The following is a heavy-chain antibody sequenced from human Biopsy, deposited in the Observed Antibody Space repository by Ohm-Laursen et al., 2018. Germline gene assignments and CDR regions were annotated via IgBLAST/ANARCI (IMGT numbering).Heavy chain of an antibody. CDR2: ISGSGTTI. D-gene: IGHD3-10*01. J-gene: IGHJ4*02. Sequence: SLRLSCAALGFTLSDYYMSWIRQAPGKGLEWLSYISGSGTTIFYADSVKGRFTVSRDNAKNSLYLQMNSLTVEDTAVYYCARDGAGSYHDYWGQGTLVTVSS. CDR1: GFTLSDYY. V-gene: IGHV3-11*01. CDR3: ARDGAGSYHDY.